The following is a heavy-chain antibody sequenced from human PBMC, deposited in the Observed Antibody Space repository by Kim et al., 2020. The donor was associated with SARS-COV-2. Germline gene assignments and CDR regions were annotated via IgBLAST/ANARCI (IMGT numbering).Heavy chain of an antibody. CDR2: IYYSGST. J-gene: IGHJ6*02. CDR3: ARVGNILTGYSYYYYGMDV. D-gene: IGHD3-9*01. Sequence: SETLSLTCTVSGGSISSGGYYWSWIRQHPGKGLEWIGYIYYSGSTYYNPSLKSRVTISVDTSKNQFSLKLSSVTAADTAVYYCARVGNILTGYSYYYYGMDVWGQGTTVTVSS. V-gene: IGHV4-31*03. CDR1: GGSISSGGYY.